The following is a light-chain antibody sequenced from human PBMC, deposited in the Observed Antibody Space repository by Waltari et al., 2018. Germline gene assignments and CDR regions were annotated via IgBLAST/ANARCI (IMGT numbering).Light chain of an antibody. Sequence: EIVLTQSPGTLSLSPGERATLSCRASQTVRTTYLAWFQQQPGQAPTLLIYGASSRATCIPDRFSGSGSGTDFSLTISSLEPEDCAVYYCQQYDISPLTFGGGTKVEIK. V-gene: IGKV3-20*01. CDR3: QQYDISPLT. J-gene: IGKJ4*01. CDR2: GAS. CDR1: QTVRTTY.